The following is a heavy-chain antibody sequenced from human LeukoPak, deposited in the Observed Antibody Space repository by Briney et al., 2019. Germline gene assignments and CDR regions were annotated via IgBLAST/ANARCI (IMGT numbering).Heavy chain of an antibody. V-gene: IGHV1-8*03. CDR3: ARGMVRGVRHNWFDP. CDR2: MNPNSGNT. Sequence: ASVKVSCKASGYTFTSYDINWVRQATGQGLEWMGWMNPNSGNTGYAQKFQGRVTITRNTSISTAYMELSSLGSEDTAVYYCARGMVRGVRHNWFDPWGQGTLVTVSS. D-gene: IGHD3-10*01. CDR1: GYTFTSYD. J-gene: IGHJ5*02.